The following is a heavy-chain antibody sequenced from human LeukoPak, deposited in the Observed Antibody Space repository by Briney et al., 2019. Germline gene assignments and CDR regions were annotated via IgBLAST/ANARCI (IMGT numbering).Heavy chain of an antibody. CDR3: AKVSQRYSGSYVPFGY. CDR1: GFTFSSYA. D-gene: IGHD1-26*01. V-gene: IGHV3-23*01. CDR2: ISGSGGST. Sequence: GGSLRLSCAASGFTFSSYAMSWVRQAPGKGLEWVSAISGSGGSTYYADSVKGWFTISRDNSKNTLYLQMNSLRAEDTAVYYCAKVSQRYSGSYVPFGYWGQGTLVTVSS. J-gene: IGHJ4*02.